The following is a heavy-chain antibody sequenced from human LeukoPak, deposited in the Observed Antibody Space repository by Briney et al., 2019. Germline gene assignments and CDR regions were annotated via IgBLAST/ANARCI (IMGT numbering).Heavy chain of an antibody. CDR2: IRYDGSNK. CDR3: AKDGHLWFGELLEAGFDY. J-gene: IGHJ4*02. V-gene: IGHV3-30*02. Sequence: GGSLSLSCAASGFTFSSCGMHWVRQAPGKGLERVAFIRYDGSNKYYADSVKGQFTISRDNSKNTLYLQMNSLRAEDTAVYYCAKDGHLWFGELLEAGFDYWGQGTLVTVSS. CDR1: GFTFSSCG. D-gene: IGHD3-10*01.